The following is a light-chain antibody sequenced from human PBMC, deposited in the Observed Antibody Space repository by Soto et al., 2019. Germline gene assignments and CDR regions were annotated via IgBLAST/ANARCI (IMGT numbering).Light chain of an antibody. CDR1: SSNIGSNT. J-gene: IGLJ2*01. Sequence: QSVLTQPPSASGTPGQRVTISCSGSSSNIGSNTVNWYQQLPGTAPKLLIYSNNQRPSGVPDRFSGSKSGTSASLAISGLQSEDEADYYCAAWDDSFGMVFGGGTQLTVL. V-gene: IGLV1-44*01. CDR3: AAWDDSFGMV. CDR2: SNN.